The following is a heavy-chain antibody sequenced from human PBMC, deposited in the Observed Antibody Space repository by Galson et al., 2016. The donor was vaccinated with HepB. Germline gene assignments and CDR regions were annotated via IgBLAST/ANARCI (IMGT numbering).Heavy chain of an antibody. Sequence: SLRLSCAASGSAFRNYAMSWVRQAPGKGLEWVSSLSGSSRTYYADSVKGRFSISRDNFKDTVYLHMNNLRVQDTAMYYCAKDQIDSPFGVDPRAFDSWGQGTLVAVSS. CDR3: AKDQIDSPFGVDPRAFDS. J-gene: IGHJ4*02. CDR1: GSAFRNYA. V-gene: IGHV3-23*01. D-gene: IGHD3-3*01. CDR2: LSGSSRT.